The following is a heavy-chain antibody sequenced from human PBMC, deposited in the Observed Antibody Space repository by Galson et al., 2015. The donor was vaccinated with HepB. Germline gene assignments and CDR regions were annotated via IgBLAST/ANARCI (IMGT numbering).Heavy chain of an antibody. J-gene: IGHJ4*02. Sequence: SLRLSCAPSGFTFSTYWMSWVRQAPGKGLEWVGRIKSKIDGGTTDYAAPVKGRFTISRDDSKNTLYLEMNSLKTEDTAVYYCTRHDFWSGYPSPFDYWGQGTLVTVSS. CDR2: IKSKIDGGTT. CDR3: TRHDFWSGYPSPFDY. CDR1: GFTFSTYW. D-gene: IGHD3-3*01. V-gene: IGHV3-15*01.